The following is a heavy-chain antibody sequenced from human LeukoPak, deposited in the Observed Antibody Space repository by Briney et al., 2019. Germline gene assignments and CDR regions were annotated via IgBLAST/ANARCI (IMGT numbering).Heavy chain of an antibody. CDR3: AKLAGATSGTDY. V-gene: IGHV3-23*01. CDR1: GFTFSSYA. CDR2: ISGTT. D-gene: IGHD1-26*01. Sequence: GGSLRLSCAASGFTFSSYAMSWVRRAPGKGLEWVSTISGTTYYADSVKGRFTIYRDNSKNTLYLQMDSLRVEDTAVYYCAKLAGATSGTDYWGQGTLVSVSS. J-gene: IGHJ4*02.